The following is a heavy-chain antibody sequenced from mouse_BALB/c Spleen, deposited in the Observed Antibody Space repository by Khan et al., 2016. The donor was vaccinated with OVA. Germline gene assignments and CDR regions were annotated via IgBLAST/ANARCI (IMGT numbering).Heavy chain of an antibody. CDR1: GITFSNYV. J-gene: IGHJ3*01. Sequence: EVELVESGGSLVKPGGSLKLSCAASGITFSNYVMSWVRQTPEKRLEWVASITSGGKSHYSDSVKGRFTISRDNARQILSLQMNTLRSEDTAMYYCARDDWFAYWGQGTLVTVSA. CDR2: ITSGGKS. CDR3: ARDDWFAY. V-gene: IGHV5-6-5*01.